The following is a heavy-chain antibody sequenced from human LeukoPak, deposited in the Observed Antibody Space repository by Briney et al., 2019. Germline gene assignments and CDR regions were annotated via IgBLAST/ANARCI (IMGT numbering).Heavy chain of an antibody. Sequence: SETLSLTCTVSGGSISSGGYYWSRIRQHPGKGLEWIGYIYYSGSTYYNPSLKSQVTISVDTSKNQFSLKLSSVTAADTAVYYCASSTSIVGATPFDYWGQGTLVTVSS. CDR2: IYYSGST. V-gene: IGHV4-31*01. CDR3: ASSTSIVGATPFDY. D-gene: IGHD1-26*01. J-gene: IGHJ4*02. CDR1: GGSISSGGYY.